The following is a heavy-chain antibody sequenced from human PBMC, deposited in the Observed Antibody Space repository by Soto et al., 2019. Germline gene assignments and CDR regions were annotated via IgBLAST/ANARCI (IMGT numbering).Heavy chain of an antibody. CDR2: INISGGKT. CDR3: AKELGDFDSSGFQYGDS. CDR1: GFTFSSYA. V-gene: IGHV3-23*01. D-gene: IGHD3-22*01. J-gene: IGHJ4*02. Sequence: GGSLRLSGAGSGFTFSSYAISWVRQAPGKGLEWVSSINISGGKTFYADSVKGRFTISRDNSKNTLNLQMNSLRAEDTAVYYCAKELGDFDSSGFQYGDSWGQGTRVTVSS.